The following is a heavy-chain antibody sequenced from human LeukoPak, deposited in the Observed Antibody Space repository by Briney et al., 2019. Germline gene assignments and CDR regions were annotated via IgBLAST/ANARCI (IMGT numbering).Heavy chain of an antibody. D-gene: IGHD3-10*01. CDR2: INTSGNT. CDR1: GDSISGSY. J-gene: IGHJ6*04. Sequence: PSEPLSLTCTVSGDSISGSYWTWIRQSAGKTLEWIGRINTSGNTNYNPSLKSRVTMSLDTSKNQFSLNMSSVTVADTAVYYCARDRLGFRVDVWGKGTTVTFSS. V-gene: IGHV4-4*07. CDR3: ARDRLGFRVDV.